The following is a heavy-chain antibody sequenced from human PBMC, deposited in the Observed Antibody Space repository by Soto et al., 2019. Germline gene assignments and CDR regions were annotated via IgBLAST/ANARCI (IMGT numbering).Heavy chain of an antibody. CDR3: ARGPQVVADDYYYYYYMDV. CDR1: GYTFTSYD. J-gene: IGHJ6*03. V-gene: IGHV1-8*01. D-gene: IGHD2-15*01. Sequence: ASVKVSCKASGYTFTSYDINCVRQATGQGLEWMGWMNPNSGNTGYAQKFQGRVTMTRNTSISTAYMELSSLRSEDTAVYYCARGPQVVADDYYYYYYMDVWGKGTTVTVSS. CDR2: MNPNSGNT.